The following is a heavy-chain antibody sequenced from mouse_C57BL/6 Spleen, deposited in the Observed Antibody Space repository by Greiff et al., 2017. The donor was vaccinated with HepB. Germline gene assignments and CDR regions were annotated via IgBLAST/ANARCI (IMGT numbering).Heavy chain of an antibody. D-gene: IGHD2-5*01. V-gene: IGHV5-4*01. Sequence: EVKLVESGGGLVKPGGSLKLSCAASGFTFSSYAMSWVRQTPEKRLEWVATISDGGSYTYYPDNVKGRFTISRDNAKNNLYLQMSHLKSEDTAMYYCARERVYYSNYYFDYWGQGTTLTVSS. CDR2: ISDGGSYT. CDR3: ARERVYYSNYYFDY. CDR1: GFTFSSYA. J-gene: IGHJ2*01.